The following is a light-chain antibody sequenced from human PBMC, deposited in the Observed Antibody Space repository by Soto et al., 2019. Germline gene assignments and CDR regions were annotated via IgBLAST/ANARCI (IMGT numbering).Light chain of an antibody. CDR3: QHDNDWPPIT. CDR1: QRVSNN. V-gene: IGKV3-15*01. CDR2: YAS. J-gene: IGKJ5*01. Sequence: EIMMTQSPVTLSVSPGERATLSCRASQRVSNNLAWYQQKPCQAPRLLISYASTRATGIPARFIRSGSGTEFTINLSSSQSEEFVISDCQHDNDWPPITFGQGTRLEIK.